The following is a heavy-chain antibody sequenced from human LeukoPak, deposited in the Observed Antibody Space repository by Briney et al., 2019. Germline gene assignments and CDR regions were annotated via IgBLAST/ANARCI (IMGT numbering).Heavy chain of an antibody. V-gene: IGHV4-59*01. Sequence: SGTLSLTCTVSGGSISSYYWSWIRQPPGKGLEWMGYIYYSGSTNYNPSLTSRGTISVETYKNQCSLWLSSVTAAGTAVYYCARVVSLYCSSTSCYGLDPWGQGTLVTVSS. CDR3: ARVVSLYCSSTSCYGLDP. J-gene: IGHJ5*02. D-gene: IGHD2-2*01. CDR2: IYYSGST. CDR1: GGSISSYY.